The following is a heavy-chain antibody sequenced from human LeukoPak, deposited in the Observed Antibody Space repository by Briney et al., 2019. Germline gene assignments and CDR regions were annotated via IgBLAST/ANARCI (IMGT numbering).Heavy chain of an antibody. CDR2: TNHSGST. Sequence: SETLSLTCAVYGGSFSGYYWSWIRQPPGKGLEWIGETNHSGSTNYNPSLTSRVTISVDTSKNQFSLKLSSVTAADTAVYYCARAYSGSYRGWFDPWGQGTLVTVSS. D-gene: IGHD1-26*01. CDR1: GGSFSGYY. CDR3: ARAYSGSYRGWFDP. J-gene: IGHJ5*02. V-gene: IGHV4-34*01.